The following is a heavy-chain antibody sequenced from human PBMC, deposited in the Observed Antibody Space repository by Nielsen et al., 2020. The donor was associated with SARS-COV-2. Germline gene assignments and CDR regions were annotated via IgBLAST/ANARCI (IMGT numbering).Heavy chain of an antibody. CDR3: ARHFSRIVGATTLFDY. CDR1: GYTFTGYY. Sequence: ASVKVSCKASGYTFTGYYMHWVRQAPGQGLEWMGRINPNSGGTNYAQKFQGRVTMTRDTSISTAYMELSSLRSEDTAVYYCARHFSRIVGATTLFDYWGQGTLVTVSS. J-gene: IGHJ4*02. CDR2: INPNSGGT. V-gene: IGHV1-2*06. D-gene: IGHD1-26*01.